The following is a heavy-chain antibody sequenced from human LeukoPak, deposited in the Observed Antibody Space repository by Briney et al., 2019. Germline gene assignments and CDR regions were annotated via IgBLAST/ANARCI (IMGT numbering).Heavy chain of an antibody. CDR1: GFTFSSYA. V-gene: IGHV3-23*01. D-gene: IGHD2-21*02. CDR2: ISGSGGST. CDR3: AKDGDEYCGGDCSTDCDY. J-gene: IGHJ4*02. Sequence: PGGSLRLSCAASGFTFSSYAMSWVRQAPGKGLEWVSAISGSGGSTYYADSVKGRFTISRDNSKNTLYPQMNGLRAEDTAVYYCAKDGDEYCGGDCSTDCDYWGQGTLVTVSS.